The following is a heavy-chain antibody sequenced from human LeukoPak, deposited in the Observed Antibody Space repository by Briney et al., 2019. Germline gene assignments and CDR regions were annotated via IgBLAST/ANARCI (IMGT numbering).Heavy chain of an antibody. CDR3: VRDVGAVRGEVYFDY. CDR2: IYNDGRT. V-gene: IGHV3-53*01. CDR1: GFIVNNKY. D-gene: IGHD3-10*01. J-gene: IGHJ4*02. Sequence: GGSLRLSCAASGFIVNNKYMTWVRQAPGKGLEWVSLIYNDGRTYYADSVKGRFTISRDNTKNLLYLEMNSLRAEDTAMYFCVRDVGAVRGEVYFDYWGQGTLVTVSS.